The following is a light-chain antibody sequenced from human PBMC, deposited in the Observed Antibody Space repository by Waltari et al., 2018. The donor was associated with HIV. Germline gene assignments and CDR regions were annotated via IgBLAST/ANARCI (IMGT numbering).Light chain of an antibody. J-gene: IGLJ2*01. CDR1: RSDLGLYNF. V-gene: IGLV2-8*01. CDR3: FSYAGNNYLL. Sequence: SALTQPPPASGSPGQSVTIPCAGTRSDLGLYNFFSWYQHHPGKAPKLMISEVRRRPSGVPDRFSGSKSGNTASLTVSGLQAEDEAAYYCFSYAGNNYLLFGGGTKLTVL. CDR2: EVR.